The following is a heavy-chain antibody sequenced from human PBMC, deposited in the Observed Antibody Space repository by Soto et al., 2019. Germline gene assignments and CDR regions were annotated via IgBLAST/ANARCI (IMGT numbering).Heavy chain of an antibody. CDR1: GFTFSSYS. J-gene: IGHJ6*02. CDR2: ISSSSSYI. D-gene: IGHD5-18*01. CDR3: ARDGYNYQSYYYYGMDV. V-gene: IGHV3-21*01. Sequence: GGSLRLSCAASGFTFSSYSMNWVRQAPGKGLEWVSSISSSSSYIYYADSVKGRFTISRDNAKNSLYLQMNSLRAEDTAVYYCARDGYNYQSYYYYGMDVWGQGTTAPVYS.